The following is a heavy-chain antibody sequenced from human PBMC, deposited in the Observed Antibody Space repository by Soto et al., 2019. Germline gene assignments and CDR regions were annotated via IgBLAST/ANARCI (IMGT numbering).Heavy chain of an antibody. V-gene: IGHV6-1*01. CDR2: TYYRSKWYN. CDR1: GDSVSSNSAA. D-gene: IGHD2-15*01. J-gene: IGHJ6*02. Sequence: SQTLSLTCAISGDSVSSNSAAWNWIGQSPSRGLEWLGRTYYRSKWYNDYAVSVKSRITINPDTSKNQFSLQLNSVTPEDTAVYYCASGGLGYCSGGSCPTNYYYYGMDVWGQGTTVTVSS. CDR3: ASGGLGYCSGGSCPTNYYYYGMDV.